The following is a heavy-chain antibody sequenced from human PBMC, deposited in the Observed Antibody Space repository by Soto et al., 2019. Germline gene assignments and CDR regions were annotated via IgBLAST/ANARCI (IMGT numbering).Heavy chain of an antibody. Sequence: PGGSLRLSCAASGFTFSSYAMSWVRQAPGKGLEWVSAISGSGGSTYYADSVKGRFTISRDNAKNSLYLQMNSLRDEDTAVYYCARDTRPTYYYDSSGPAEYFQHWGQGTLVTVSS. CDR1: GFTFSSYA. CDR3: ARDTRPTYYYDSSGPAEYFQH. J-gene: IGHJ1*01. CDR2: ISGSGGST. V-gene: IGHV3-23*01. D-gene: IGHD3-22*01.